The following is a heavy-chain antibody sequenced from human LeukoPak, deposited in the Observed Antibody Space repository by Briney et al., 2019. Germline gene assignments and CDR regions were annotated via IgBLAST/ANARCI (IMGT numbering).Heavy chain of an antibody. CDR2: IESKTDGGTT. CDR3: TTDDVYNWNDEGAFDI. Sequence: GGSLRLSCAASGFTFSNAWMSWVRQAPGKGLEWVGRIESKTDGGTTDYAAPVKGRFTISRDDSKNTLYLQMNCLKTEDTAVYYCTTDDVYNWNDEGAFDIWGQGTMVTVSS. D-gene: IGHD1-1*01. J-gene: IGHJ3*02. CDR1: GFTFSNAW. V-gene: IGHV3-15*04.